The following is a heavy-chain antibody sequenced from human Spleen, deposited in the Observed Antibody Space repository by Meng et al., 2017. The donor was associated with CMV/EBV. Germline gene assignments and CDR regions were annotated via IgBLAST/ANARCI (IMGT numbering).Heavy chain of an antibody. J-gene: IGHJ6*02. CDR1: GYTFTTFW. CDR2: IWPGDSET. Sequence: GESLKISCRASGYTFTTFWIGWVRQMPGKGLEWMGSIWPGDSETRYSPSFQGQVTISADKSISTAYLQWSSLKASDTAMYYCARPLEVFALDVWGQGTTVTVSS. V-gene: IGHV5-51*01. CDR3: ARPLEVFALDV. D-gene: IGHD3-10*02.